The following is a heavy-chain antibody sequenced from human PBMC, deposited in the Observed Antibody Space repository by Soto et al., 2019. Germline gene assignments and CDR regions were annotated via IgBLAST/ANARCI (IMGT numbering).Heavy chain of an antibody. CDR3: ARDRNWKGYYGMDV. D-gene: IGHD1-1*01. V-gene: IGHV4-59*01. CDR1: GGSISGYY. J-gene: IGHJ6*02. CDR2: MYNTGST. Sequence: SETLSLTCTVSGGSISGYYWSWIRQPPGKGLEWIGYMYNTGSTVYNPSFKSRVTISVDTSKNQFSLKLSSVTAADTAVYYCARDRNWKGYYGMDVWGQGTTVTVSS.